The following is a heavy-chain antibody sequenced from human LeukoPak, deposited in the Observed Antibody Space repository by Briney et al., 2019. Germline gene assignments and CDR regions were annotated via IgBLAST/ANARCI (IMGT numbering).Heavy chain of an antibody. CDR3: ARRYSSGWYGGAFDI. V-gene: IGHV1-18*01. D-gene: IGHD6-19*01. Sequence: GASVKVSCKASGYTFTSYGISWVRQAPGQGLEWMGWISAYNGNTNYAQKLQGRVTMTTDTSTSTAYMELRSLRSADTAVYYCARRYSSGWYGGAFDIWGQGTMVTVSS. J-gene: IGHJ3*02. CDR1: GYTFTSYG. CDR2: ISAYNGNT.